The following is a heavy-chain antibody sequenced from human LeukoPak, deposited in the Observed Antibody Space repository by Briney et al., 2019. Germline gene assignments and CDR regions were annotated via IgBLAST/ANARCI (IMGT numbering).Heavy chain of an antibody. J-gene: IGHJ4*02. D-gene: IGHD3-10*01. CDR3: ARAPSGWNYYRSGTLPHY. Sequence: GGSLRLSCAASGFTFSSYSMNWVRQAPGKGLEWVSSISSSSSYIYYADSVKGRFTIPRDNAKNSLYLQMNSLRAEDTAVYHCARAPSGWNYYRSGTLPHYWGQGTLDTVSS. CDR2: ISSSSSYI. V-gene: IGHV3-21*01. CDR1: GFTFSSYS.